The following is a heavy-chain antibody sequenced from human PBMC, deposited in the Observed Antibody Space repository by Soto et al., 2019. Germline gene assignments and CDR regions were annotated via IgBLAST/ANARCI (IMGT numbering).Heavy chain of an antibody. Sequence: QVQLQQWGAGLLKPSETLSLTCAVYGGSFSGYYWSWIRQPPGKGLEWIGEINHSGSTNYNPSLKSRVTISVDTSKNQFSLKLSSVTAADTAVYYCARGGPEHDIAVAGRDEYRPVSYFDYWGQGTLVTVSS. D-gene: IGHD6-19*01. CDR3: ARGGPEHDIAVAGRDEYRPVSYFDY. CDR2: INHSGST. J-gene: IGHJ4*02. CDR1: GGSFSGYY. V-gene: IGHV4-34*01.